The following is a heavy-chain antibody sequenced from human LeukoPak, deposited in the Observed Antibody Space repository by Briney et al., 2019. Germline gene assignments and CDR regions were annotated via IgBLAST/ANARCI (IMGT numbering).Heavy chain of an antibody. CDR2: IYSGGAT. Sequence: GGSLRLSCAASGFTVSSNYMSWVRQAPGKGLEWVSVIYSGGATYYADSVKGRFTISRDNSKNTLYLQMNSLRAEDTAVYYCARDRLRMYGMDVWGQGTTVTVSS. V-gene: IGHV3-53*01. CDR3: ARDRLRMYGMDV. D-gene: IGHD2-8*01. J-gene: IGHJ6*02. CDR1: GFTVSSNY.